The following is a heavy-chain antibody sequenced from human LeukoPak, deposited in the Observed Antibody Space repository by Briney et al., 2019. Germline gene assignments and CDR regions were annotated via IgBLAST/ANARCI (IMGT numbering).Heavy chain of an antibody. CDR2: FDPEDGET. CDR1: GYTLTELS. Sequence: EASVKVSCKVSGYTLTELSMHWVRQAPGKGLEWMGGFDPEDGETIYAQKFQGRVTMTEDTSTDTAYMELSSLRSEDTAVYYCASIAYYYDSSPSYYFDYWGQGTLVTVSS. J-gene: IGHJ4*02. V-gene: IGHV1-24*01. D-gene: IGHD3-22*01. CDR3: ASIAYYYDSSPSYYFDY.